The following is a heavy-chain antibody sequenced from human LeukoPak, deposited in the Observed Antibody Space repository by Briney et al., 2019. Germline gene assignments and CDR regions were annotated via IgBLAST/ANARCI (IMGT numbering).Heavy chain of an antibody. Sequence: TGGSLRLSCAASGFTFSSYAMHWVRQAPGKGLEWVAVISYDGSNKYYADSVKGRFTISRDNSKNTLYLQMNSLRAEDTAVYYCARGGTVERVLGYWGQGTLVTVSP. J-gene: IGHJ4*02. V-gene: IGHV3-30-3*01. CDR2: ISYDGSNK. CDR3: ARGGTVERVLGY. D-gene: IGHD1-1*01. CDR1: GFTFSSYA.